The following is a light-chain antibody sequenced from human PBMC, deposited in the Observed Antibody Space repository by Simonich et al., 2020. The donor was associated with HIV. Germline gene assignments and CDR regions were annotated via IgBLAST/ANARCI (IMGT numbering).Light chain of an antibody. CDR2: DAS. Sequence: DIQLTQSQSSLSASVGDRVTITCRASQSISNYLNWYQQKPGKAPKLLIYDASNLETGVPSRFSGSGSGTDFTFTISSLQPEDIATYYCQQYDNLPPLTFGGGTKVEIK. V-gene: IGKV1-33*01. CDR1: QSISNY. J-gene: IGKJ4*01. CDR3: QQYDNLPPLT.